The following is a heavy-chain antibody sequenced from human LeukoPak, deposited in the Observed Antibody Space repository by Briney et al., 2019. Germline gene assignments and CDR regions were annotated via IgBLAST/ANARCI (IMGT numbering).Heavy chain of an antibody. CDR1: GGSISSSSYY. Sequence: SETLSLPCTVSGGSISSSSYYWGWIRQPPGKGLEWLGSIYYSGSTYYNPSLKSRVTISVDTSKNQFSLKLSSVTAADTAVYYCARDMDSSGYYLDYWGQGTLVTVSS. CDR3: ARDMDSSGYYLDY. V-gene: IGHV4-39*07. D-gene: IGHD3-22*01. CDR2: IYYSGST. J-gene: IGHJ4*02.